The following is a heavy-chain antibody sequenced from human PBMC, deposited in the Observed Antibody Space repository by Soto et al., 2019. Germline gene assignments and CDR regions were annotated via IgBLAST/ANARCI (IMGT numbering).Heavy chain of an antibody. CDR1: GDSISVGYY. J-gene: IGHJ6*02. Sequence: QVQLQEWGPGLVKPSQTLSLTCTVSGDSISVGYYWSWIRQHPGKGLEWIGYVSPSGTTYYNPSLQSRVSISTDTSKNQFSLEVSSVTAADTAVYYCARDRGSYGMDVWGQGTTVTVSS. CDR3: ARDRGSYGMDV. CDR2: VSPSGTT. V-gene: IGHV4-31*03.